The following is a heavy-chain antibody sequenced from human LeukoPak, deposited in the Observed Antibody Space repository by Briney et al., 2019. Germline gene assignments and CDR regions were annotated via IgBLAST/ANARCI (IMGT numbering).Heavy chain of an antibody. D-gene: IGHD3-22*01. CDR2: ISSGGSTI. J-gene: IGHJ4*02. Sequence: GGSLRLSCAASGFTFSSYEMNWVRQAPGKGLEWVSYISSGGSTIYYADSVKGRFTISRDNAKNSLYLQMNSLRAEDTAVYYCARADYDSSGYVFDYWGQGTLVTVSS. CDR1: GFTFSSYE. V-gene: IGHV3-48*03. CDR3: ARADYDSSGYVFDY.